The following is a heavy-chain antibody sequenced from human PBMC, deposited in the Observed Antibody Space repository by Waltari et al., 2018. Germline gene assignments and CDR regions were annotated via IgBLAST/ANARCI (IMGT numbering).Heavy chain of an antibody. J-gene: IGHJ4*02. CDR1: GGSISSSSYY. CDR3: AGYCGGDCFLDY. CDR2: IYYSGST. D-gene: IGHD2-21*01. Sequence: QLQLQESGPGLVKPSETLSLTCTVSGGSISSSSYYWGWIRQPPGKGREWSGSIYYSGSTYYNPSIKSRVTISVDTSKNQFSLKLSSVTAADTAVYYCAGYCGGDCFLDYWGQGTLVTVSS. V-gene: IGHV4-39*01.